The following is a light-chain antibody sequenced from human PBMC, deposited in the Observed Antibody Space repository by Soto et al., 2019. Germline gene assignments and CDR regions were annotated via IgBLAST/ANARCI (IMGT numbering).Light chain of an antibody. V-gene: IGKV4-1*01. CDR2: WAS. Sequence: DIVMTQSPDSLAVSLGERATINCKSSQSVLYNSDNKNYLAWYQQKPGQPPKLLIYWASTRDSGVPDRFSGSGSGXXXXLTXXSLQAEDVAVYYCQQYYTTLTFGGGTKVEIK. J-gene: IGKJ4*01. CDR1: QSVLYNSDNKNY. CDR3: QQYYTTLT.